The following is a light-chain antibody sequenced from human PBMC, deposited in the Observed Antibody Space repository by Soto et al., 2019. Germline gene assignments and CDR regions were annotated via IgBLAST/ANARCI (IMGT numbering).Light chain of an antibody. V-gene: IGKV3D-20*02. CDR2: DAS. CDR1: QTVRNNY. J-gene: IGKJ3*01. CDR3: QQRSNWLFT. Sequence: ELGLSQSPGTLSLSPGERATLSCRASQTVRNNYLAWYQQKPGQAPRLLIYDASSRATGIPDRFSGGGSGTDFTLTISRLEPEDFAVYYCQQRSNWLFTSCPGTKVDI.